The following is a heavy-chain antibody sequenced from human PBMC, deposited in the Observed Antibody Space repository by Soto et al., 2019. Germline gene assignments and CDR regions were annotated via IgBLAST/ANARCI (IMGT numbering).Heavy chain of an antibody. J-gene: IGHJ5*02. V-gene: IGHV3-30-3*01. CDR3: AKESYYYDSSGYSGRRWFDP. Sequence: GGSLRLSCAASGFAFSNYAMHWVRQAPGKGLEWVAVISYDGSNKYYADSVKGRFTISRDNSKNTLYLQMNSLTADDTAVYYCAKESYYYDSSGYSGRRWFDPWGQGTLVTVSS. CDR2: ISYDGSNK. CDR1: GFAFSNYA. D-gene: IGHD3-22*01.